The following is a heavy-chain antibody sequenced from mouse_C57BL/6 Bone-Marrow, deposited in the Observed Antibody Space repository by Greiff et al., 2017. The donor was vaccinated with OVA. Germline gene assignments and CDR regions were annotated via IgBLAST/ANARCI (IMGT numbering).Heavy chain of an antibody. CDR3: ARRDNGSKEGP. Sequence: QVHVKQSGAELVRPGTSVKLSCKASGYTFTSYWMHWVKQRPGQGLEWIGEIDPSDSYTNYNQKFKGKATLTVDTSSSTAYMQLSSLTSEDSAVYYYARRDNGSKEGPWGKGTTLTVSS. CDR2: IDPSDSYT. D-gene: IGHD1-1*01. J-gene: IGHJ2*01. V-gene: IGHV1-59*01. CDR1: GYTFTSYW.